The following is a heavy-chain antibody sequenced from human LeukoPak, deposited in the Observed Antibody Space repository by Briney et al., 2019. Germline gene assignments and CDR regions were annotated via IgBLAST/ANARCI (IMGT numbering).Heavy chain of an antibody. CDR3: ARDDVTTGIYNWFDP. Sequence: GASVKASCKASGYTFTSYYMHWVRQAPGQGLEWMGIINPSGGSTSYAQKFQGRVTMTRDMSTSTVYMELSSLRSEDTAVYYCARDDVTTGIYNWFDPWGQGTLVTVSS. D-gene: IGHD4-11*01. CDR2: INPSGGST. CDR1: GYTFTSYY. J-gene: IGHJ5*02. V-gene: IGHV1-46*01.